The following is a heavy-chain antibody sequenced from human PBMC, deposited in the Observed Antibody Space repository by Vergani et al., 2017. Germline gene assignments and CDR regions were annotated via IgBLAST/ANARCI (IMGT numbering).Heavy chain of an antibody. CDR3: ARHVPLPPPMVRGVSEYYYGMDV. V-gene: IGHV1-18*01. CDR1: GYTFTSYG. Sequence: QVQLVQSGAEVKKPGASVKVSCKASGYTFTSYGISWVRQAPGQGLEWMGWISAYNGNTNYAQKLQGRVTMTTDTSTSTAYMELRSLRSDDTAVYYCARHVPLPPPMVRGVSEYYYGMDVWGQGTTVTVSS. CDR2: ISAYNGNT. D-gene: IGHD3-10*01. J-gene: IGHJ6*02.